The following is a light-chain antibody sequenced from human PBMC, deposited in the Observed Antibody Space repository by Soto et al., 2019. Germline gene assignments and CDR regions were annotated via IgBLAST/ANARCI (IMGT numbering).Light chain of an antibody. CDR1: QSVSSD. J-gene: IGKJ5*01. Sequence: EIVMTQSPATLSVSPGERVTLSCRASQSVSSDLAWYQQKPGQAPRLLIYGASIRATGIPDRFSGSGSETDFTLTIIRLEPEDFALYYCQQYGSSAPITFGQGTRLEIK. V-gene: IGKV3-20*01. CDR2: GAS. CDR3: QQYGSSAPIT.